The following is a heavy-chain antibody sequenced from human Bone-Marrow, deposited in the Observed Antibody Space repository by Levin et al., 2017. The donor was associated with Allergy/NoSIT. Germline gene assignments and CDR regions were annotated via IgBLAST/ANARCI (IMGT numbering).Heavy chain of an antibody. CDR1: DGSFNDYY. Sequence: SETLSLTCNVSDGSFNDYYWGWLRQPPGKGLEWIGSVFHSWNTNSNPSLKSRVTISVDTSKNQFSLKLTSVTAADTAVYYGARDLGIMEGFFDLWGRGTLVTVSS. J-gene: IGHJ2*01. D-gene: IGHD1-1*01. CDR2: VFHSWNT. CDR3: ARDLGIMEGFFDL. V-gene: IGHV4-59*01.